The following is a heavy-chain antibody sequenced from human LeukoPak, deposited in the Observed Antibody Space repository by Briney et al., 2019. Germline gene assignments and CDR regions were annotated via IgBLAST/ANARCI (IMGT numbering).Heavy chain of an antibody. CDR2: ISSSSSYI. D-gene: IGHD2-2*01. CDR3: TTPGVVPAAMEVQFDP. V-gene: IGHV3-21*01. CDR1: GFTFSSYS. Sequence: GGSLRLSCAASGFTFSSYSMNWVRQAPGKGLEWVSSISSSSSYIYYADSVKGRFTISRDNAKNSLYLQMNSLRAEDTAVYYCTTPGVVPAAMEVQFDPWGQGTLVTVSS. J-gene: IGHJ5*02.